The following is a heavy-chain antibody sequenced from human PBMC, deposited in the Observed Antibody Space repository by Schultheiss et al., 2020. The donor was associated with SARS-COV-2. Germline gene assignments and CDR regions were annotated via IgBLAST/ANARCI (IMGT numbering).Heavy chain of an antibody. CDR3: AKDLKVGATWALDAFDI. D-gene: IGHD1-26*01. J-gene: IGHJ3*02. CDR1: GGSISSYY. Sequence: SETLSLTCTVSGGSISSYYWSWIRQPPGKGLEWIGYIYYSGSTYYNPSLKSRVTISVDRSKNQFSLKLSSVTAADTAVYYCAKDLKVGATWALDAFDIWGQGTMVTVSS. CDR2: IYYSGST. V-gene: IGHV4-59*12.